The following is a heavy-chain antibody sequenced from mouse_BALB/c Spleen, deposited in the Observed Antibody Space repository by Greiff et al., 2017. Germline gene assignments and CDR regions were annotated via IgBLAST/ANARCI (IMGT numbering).Heavy chain of an antibody. CDR3: ARAYYRYLYAMDY. J-gene: IGHJ4*01. Sequence: VQLQQSGAELVRPGALVKLSCKASGFNIKDYYMHWVKQRPEQGLEWIGWIDPENGNTIYDPKFQGKASITADTSSNTAYLQLSSLTSEDTAVYYCARAYYRYLYAMDYWGQGTSVTVSS. CDR1: GFNIKDYY. V-gene: IGHV14-1*02. CDR2: IDPENGNT. D-gene: IGHD2-14*01.